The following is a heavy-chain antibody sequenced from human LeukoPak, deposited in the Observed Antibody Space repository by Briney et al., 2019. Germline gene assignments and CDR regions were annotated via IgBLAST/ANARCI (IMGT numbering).Heavy chain of an antibody. CDR2: ISPDGNRE. J-gene: IGHJ4*02. V-gene: IGHV3-7*01. CDR1: GLTFSSYW. CDR3: ASAFTYCSSGTCAL. D-gene: IGHD2-15*01. Sequence: PGGSLRLSCAASGLTFSSYWMTWVRQGPGKGLEWVATISPDGNREGYVDSVKGRFSISRDNAKNSLFLQMRSLRAEDTAMYYGASAFTYCSSGTCALGGQGTLVTVSS.